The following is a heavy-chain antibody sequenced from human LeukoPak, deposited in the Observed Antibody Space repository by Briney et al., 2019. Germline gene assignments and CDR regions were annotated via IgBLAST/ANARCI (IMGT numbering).Heavy chain of an antibody. CDR2: INPDGSST. J-gene: IGHJ4*02. V-gene: IGHV3-74*01. CDR3: ARNIQGHADY. Sequence: GGSLRLSCAASGFTFSSFWMHWVRQAPGKGLAWVSRINPDGSSTSYADSVKGRFTISRDNAKNTLDLQMNSLRDEDTAVYYCARNIQGHADYWGQGTLVTVSS. CDR1: GFTFSSFW. D-gene: IGHD5-18*01.